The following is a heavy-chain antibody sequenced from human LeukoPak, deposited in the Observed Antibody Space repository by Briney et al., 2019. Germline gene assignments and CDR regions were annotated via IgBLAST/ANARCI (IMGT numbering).Heavy chain of an antibody. CDR1: RFTFSSYW. D-gene: IGHD4-23*01. J-gene: IGHJ4*02. CDR2: IKQDGSDK. Sequence: GGSLRLSCAASRFTFSSYWMSWVRQAPGKGLEWVANIKQDGSDKYYVDSVKGRFTISRDNAKNSLYLQINSLRAEDTAVYYCARKTVVGSYFDYWGQGTPVTVSS. V-gene: IGHV3-7*03. CDR3: ARKTVVGSYFDY.